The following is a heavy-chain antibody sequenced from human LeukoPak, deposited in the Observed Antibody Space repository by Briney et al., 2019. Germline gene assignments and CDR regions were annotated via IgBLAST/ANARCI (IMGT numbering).Heavy chain of an antibody. D-gene: IGHD2-21*01. CDR3: ARGDYAFDI. Sequence: PGGSLRLSCAASGFTFSTYAMNWVRQAPGKGLVWVSRINTDGSSASYADSVKGRFTISRDTAENTLYLQMNSLRAEDTAVYYCARGDYAFDIWGQGTMVTVSS. J-gene: IGHJ3*02. CDR2: INTDGSSA. V-gene: IGHV3-74*01. CDR1: GFTFSTYA.